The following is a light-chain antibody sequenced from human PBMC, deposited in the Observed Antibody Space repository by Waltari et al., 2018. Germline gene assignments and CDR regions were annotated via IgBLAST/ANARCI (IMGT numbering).Light chain of an antibody. CDR2: STS. Sequence: EIVMTQSPATLSMSQGESATLSCRASQNLNSALAWYQQKPGQPPRLLIYSTSTRATGTLARFRGSGYGTELTLTISSLQSEDFAIYYCQQYNDWPWTFGQGTRVEIK. V-gene: IGKV3D-15*01. J-gene: IGKJ1*01. CDR1: QNLNSA. CDR3: QQYNDWPWT.